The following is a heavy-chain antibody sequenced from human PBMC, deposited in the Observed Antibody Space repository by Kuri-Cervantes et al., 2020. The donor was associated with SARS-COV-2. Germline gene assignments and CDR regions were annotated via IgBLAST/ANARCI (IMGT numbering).Heavy chain of an antibody. V-gene: IGHV1-2*02. Sequence: ASVKVSCKASGYTFTGYYMHWVRQAPGQGLEWMGWINPNSGGTSYAQKFQGRIAMTRDTSISTAYMELSRLRSDDTAVYYCARDRSTIPDAFDIWGQGTMVTVSS. D-gene: IGHD2-2*01. CDR2: INPNSGGT. CDR1: GYTFTGYY. CDR3: ARDRSTIPDAFDI. J-gene: IGHJ3*02.